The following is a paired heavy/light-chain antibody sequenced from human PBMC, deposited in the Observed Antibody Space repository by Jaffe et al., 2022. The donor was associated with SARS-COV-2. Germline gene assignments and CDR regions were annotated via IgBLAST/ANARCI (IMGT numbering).Light chain of an antibody. J-gene: IGKJ5*01. CDR2: GAS. Sequence: EIVLTQSPGTLSLSPGERATLSCRASQSVSSRYLAWYQQKPGQAPRLLIYGASSRATGIPDRFSGSGSGTDFTLTISRLEPEDFAVFYCQQYGSSPPTTFGQGTRLEIK. CDR3: QQYGSSPPTT. V-gene: IGKV3-20*01. CDR1: QSVSSRY.
Heavy chain of an antibody. CDR2: VSYTGST. CDR3: ARSAYFYDSSGYHPSYFDY. J-gene: IGHJ4*01. Sequence: QVQLQESGPGLVKPSETLSLTCTVSQYSITGDYWGWIRQPPGKGLEWIGGVSYTGSTYYNPSLRGRVTISVDTSRNQFSLKLTSVTAADTAVYYCARSAYFYDSSGYHPSYFDYWGHGTLVTVSS. V-gene: IGHV4-38-2*02. CDR1: QYSITGDY. D-gene: IGHD3-22*01.